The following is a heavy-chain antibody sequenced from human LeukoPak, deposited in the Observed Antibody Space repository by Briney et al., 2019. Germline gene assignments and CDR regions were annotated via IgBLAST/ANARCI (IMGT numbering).Heavy chain of an antibody. J-gene: IGHJ4*02. V-gene: IGHV4-38-2*02. D-gene: IGHD2-2*01. CDR3: ARRSQNIVVVPAAMGGYSYGSFDY. Sequence: TSETLSLTCTVSGYSISSGYYWGWIRQPPGKGLEWIGSIYHSGSTYYNPSLKSRVTISVDTSKNQFSLKLSSVTAADTAVYYCARRSQNIVVVPAAMGGYSYGSFDYWGQGTLVTVSS. CDR1: GYSISSGYY. CDR2: IYHSGST.